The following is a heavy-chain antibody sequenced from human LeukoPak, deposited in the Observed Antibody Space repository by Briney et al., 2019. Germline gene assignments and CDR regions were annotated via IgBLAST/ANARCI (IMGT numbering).Heavy chain of an antibody. CDR1: GFTFSSCS. CDR2: ISSSSSYI. V-gene: IGHV3-21*01. CDR3: ARDSSSWYSLS. Sequence: GGSLRLSCAASGFTFSSCSMNWVRQAPGKGLEWVSSISSSSSYIYYADSVKGRFTISRDNAKNSLYLQMNSLRAEDTAVYYCARDSSSWYSLSWGQGTLVTVSS. J-gene: IGHJ4*02. D-gene: IGHD6-13*01.